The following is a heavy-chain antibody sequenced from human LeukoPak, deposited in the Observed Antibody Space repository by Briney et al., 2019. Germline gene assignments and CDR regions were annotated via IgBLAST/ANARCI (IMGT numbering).Heavy chain of an antibody. CDR1: GFSFSNYW. V-gene: IGHV3-21*01. Sequence: GGSLRLSCAASGFSFSNYWMNWVRQAPGKGLEWVSSISSYSSYIYYADSVKGRFTISRDNAKNSLYLQMNSLRAEDTAVYYCARDRSNGDYAFDYWGQGALVTVSS. CDR2: ISSYSSYI. CDR3: ARDRSNGDYAFDY. J-gene: IGHJ4*02. D-gene: IGHD4-17*01.